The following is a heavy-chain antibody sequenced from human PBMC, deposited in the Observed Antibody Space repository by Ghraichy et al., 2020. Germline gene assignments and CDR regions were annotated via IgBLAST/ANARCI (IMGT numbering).Heavy chain of an antibody. CDR1: GGSISSGGYS. D-gene: IGHD3-9*01. CDR2: IYHSGST. CDR3: ARGVLRYFDWLFPDAFEI. V-gene: IGHV4-30-2*01. J-gene: IGHJ3*02. Sequence: SETLSLTCAVSGGSISSGGYSWSWIRQPPGKGLEWIGYIYHSGSTYYNPSLKSRVTISVDRSKNQFSLKLSSVTAADTAVYYCARGVLRYFDWLFPDAFEIWSQGTRVTSSS.